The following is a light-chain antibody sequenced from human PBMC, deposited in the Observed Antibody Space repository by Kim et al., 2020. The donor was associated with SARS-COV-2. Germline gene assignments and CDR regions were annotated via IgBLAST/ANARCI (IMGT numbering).Light chain of an antibody. CDR3: QSYDDSNRWV. CDR2: EDN. Sequence: NFMLTQPHSVSESPGKKVTISCTGSSGNIASNYVQWYQQRPASAPTTVIYEDNERLSGVPDRFSGSIDSSSNSASLTISGLKTEDEADYYCQSYDDSNRWVFGGGTQLTVL. CDR1: SGNIASNY. V-gene: IGLV6-57*02. J-gene: IGLJ3*02.